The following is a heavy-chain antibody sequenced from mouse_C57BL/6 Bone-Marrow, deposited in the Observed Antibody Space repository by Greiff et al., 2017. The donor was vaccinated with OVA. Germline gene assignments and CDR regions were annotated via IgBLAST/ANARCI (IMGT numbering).Heavy chain of an antibody. Sequence: VQLQQPGAELVRPGSSVKLSCKASGYTFTSYWMDWVKQRPGQGLEWIGNIYPSDSETHYNQKFKDKATLTVDKSSSTAYMQLSSLTSEDSAVYYCARPYGSSYVWYFDVWGTGTTVTVSS. D-gene: IGHD1-1*01. CDR2: IYPSDSET. V-gene: IGHV1-61*01. J-gene: IGHJ1*03. CDR3: ARPYGSSYVWYFDV. CDR1: GYTFTSYW.